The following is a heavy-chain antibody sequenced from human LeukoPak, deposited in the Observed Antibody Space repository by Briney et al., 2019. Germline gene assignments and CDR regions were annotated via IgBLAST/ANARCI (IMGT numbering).Heavy chain of an antibody. J-gene: IGHJ5*02. D-gene: IGHD3-10*01. CDR1: GGSISGYY. Sequence: PSETLSLTCTVSGGSISGYYWSWIRQPAGKGLEWIGRIYTSGTTNYNPSLKSRVTMSVDTSKNQFSLELTSVTAADTALYYCARGAYYGSGPYWFDPWGQGTLVTVSS. V-gene: IGHV4-4*07. CDR3: ARGAYYGSGPYWFDP. CDR2: IYTSGTT.